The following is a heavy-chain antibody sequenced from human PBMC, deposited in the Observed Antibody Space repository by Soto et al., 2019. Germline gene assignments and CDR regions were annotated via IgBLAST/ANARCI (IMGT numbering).Heavy chain of an antibody. J-gene: IGHJ5*02. Sequence: EVQLVESGGGLVQPGGSLRLSCAASGFTFSSYWMSWVCQAPGKGLEWVANIKQDGSGKYFVDSVKGRFTISRDNAKNSLYLQMNSLRAEDTAVYHCARRLSFNWFDPWGQGTLVTVSS. CDR3: ARRLSFNWFDP. CDR1: GFTFSSYW. CDR2: IKQDGSGK. V-gene: IGHV3-7*01.